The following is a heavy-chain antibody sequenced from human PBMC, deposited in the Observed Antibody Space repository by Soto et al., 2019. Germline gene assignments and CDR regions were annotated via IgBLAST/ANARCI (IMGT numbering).Heavy chain of an antibody. CDR3: ARGEYSGYYSYYYYGMDV. CDR1: GGSISSGGYY. J-gene: IGHJ6*02. CDR2: IYYSGST. Sequence: SETLSLTCTVSGGSISSGGYYWSWIRQHPGKGLEWIGYIYYSGSTYYNPSLKSRVTISVDTSKNQFSLKLSSVTAADTAVYYCARGEYSGYYSYYYYGMDVWGQGTTVTVSS. V-gene: IGHV4-31*03. D-gene: IGHD5-12*01.